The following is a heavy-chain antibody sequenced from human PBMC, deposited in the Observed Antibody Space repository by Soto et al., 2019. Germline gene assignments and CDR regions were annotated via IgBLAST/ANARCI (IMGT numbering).Heavy chain of an antibody. CDR3: ARDWGLHYMDF. J-gene: IGHJ6*03. V-gene: IGHV1-18*01. CDR1: GYTFRSYA. Sequence: GASVKVSCKASGYTFRSYAINWVRQAPGQGLEWVGWVSAYDGSTNYAQKLQGRVTMTTDTSTSTAYMELRSLRFDDTAVYYCARDWGLHYMDFWGKGTTVTVSS. CDR2: VSAYDGST. D-gene: IGHD3-16*01.